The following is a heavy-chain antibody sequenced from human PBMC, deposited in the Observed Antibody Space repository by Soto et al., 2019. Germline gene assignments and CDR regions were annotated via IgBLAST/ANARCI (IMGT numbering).Heavy chain of an antibody. CDR1: GYTFTSYD. V-gene: IGHV1-8*01. J-gene: IGHJ4*02. Sequence: QVPLVQSGAAVKKPGASVQFSCKASGYTFTSYDINWVRQATGQGLEWMGWMNPNSGNTGYAQKFQGRVTMTRNTSISTAYMELSSLRSEDTAVYYCARERTVAGNDYWGQGTLVTVSS. CDR3: ARERTVAGNDY. CDR2: MNPNSGNT. D-gene: IGHD6-19*01.